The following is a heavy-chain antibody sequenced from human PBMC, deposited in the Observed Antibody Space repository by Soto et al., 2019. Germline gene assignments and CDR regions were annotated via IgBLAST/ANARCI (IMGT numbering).Heavy chain of an antibody. CDR1: GYNFFDYG. CDR2: VSPKSGNT. Sequence: QIQLVQSGAEVKKPGASVKVSCKASGYNFFDYGVSWVRQAPVQGLVWMGWVSPKSGNTDYARKVQGRVTMTTDISTSTAYMELRGLISDDTGVYYCARGRTVSSIGPLLVWGQGTLVSVSS. V-gene: IGHV1-18*01. CDR3: ARGRTVSSIGPLLV. D-gene: IGHD1-1*01. J-gene: IGHJ1*01.